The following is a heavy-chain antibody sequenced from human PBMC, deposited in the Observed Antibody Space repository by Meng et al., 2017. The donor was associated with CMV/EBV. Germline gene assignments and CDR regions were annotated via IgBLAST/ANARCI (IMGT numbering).Heavy chain of an antibody. CDR3: AKDGAPTRAFDY. CDR1: GFTFDDYA. Sequence: GGSLRLSCAASGFTFDDYAMHWVRQAPGKGLEWVSGISWNSGSIGYADSVKGRFTISRDNAKNSLYLQMNSLRAEDTALHYCAKDGAPTRAFDYWGQGTTVTVSS. CDR2: ISWNSGSI. V-gene: IGHV3-9*01. D-gene: IGHD4/OR15-4a*01. J-gene: IGHJ4*03.